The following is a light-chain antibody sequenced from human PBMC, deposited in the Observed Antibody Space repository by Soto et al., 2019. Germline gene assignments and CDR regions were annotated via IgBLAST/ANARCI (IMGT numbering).Light chain of an antibody. V-gene: IGKV3-15*01. CDR1: RSVSSN. J-gene: IGKJ1*01. CDR2: DAS. CDR3: QQYYKWWT. Sequence: EIVMTQSPATLSVSPGERATLSCRASRSVSSNLAWYQQKPGQAPRLLIYDASTRATGIPARFSGSGSGTEFTLTISSLQSEDFAVYYCQQYYKWWTFGQGTKVDIK.